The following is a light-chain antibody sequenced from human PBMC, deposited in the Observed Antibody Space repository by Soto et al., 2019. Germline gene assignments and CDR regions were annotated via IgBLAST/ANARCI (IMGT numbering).Light chain of an antibody. CDR3: QQRSNWPIT. Sequence: EIVLTQSPATLSLSPVERATLSCRASQSVSNYLAWYQQKPGQAPRLLIYDASNRATGIPARFSGSGSGTDFTLTISSLEPEDFAVYYCQQRSNWPITFGQGTRLEIK. CDR1: QSVSNY. V-gene: IGKV3-11*01. CDR2: DAS. J-gene: IGKJ5*01.